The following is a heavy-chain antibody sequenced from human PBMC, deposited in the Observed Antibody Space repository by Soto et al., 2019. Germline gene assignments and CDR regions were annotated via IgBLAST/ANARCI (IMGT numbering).Heavy chain of an antibody. CDR2: IKQDGSEK. J-gene: IGHJ5*02. D-gene: IGHD1-26*01. CDR3: ARDGKRVGATYNWFDP. V-gene: IGHV3-7*03. CDR1: GFTFSSYW. Sequence: EGSLRLSCAASGFTFSSYWMSWVRQAPGKGLEWVANIKQDGSEKYYVDSVKGRFTISRDNAKNSLYLQMNSLRAEDTAVYYCARDGKRVGATYNWFDPWGQGTLVTVSS.